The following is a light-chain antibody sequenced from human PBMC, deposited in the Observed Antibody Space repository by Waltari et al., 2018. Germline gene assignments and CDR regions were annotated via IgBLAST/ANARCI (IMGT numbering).Light chain of an antibody. CDR2: GAS. V-gene: IGKV3-15*01. CDR1: QNIDNN. CDR3: QQYNRWPPLT. Sequence: EVVMTQSPAALSVSPGERVTLSCKASQNIDNNLAGYQQKPGQSPRLLIYGASTRATGVPARFSGSGSGTEFTLTISSLQSEDCAVFYCQQYNRWPPLTFGGGTKVEIK. J-gene: IGKJ4*01.